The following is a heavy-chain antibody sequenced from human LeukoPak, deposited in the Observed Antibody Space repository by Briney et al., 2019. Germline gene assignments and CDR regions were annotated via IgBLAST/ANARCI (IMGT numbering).Heavy chain of an antibody. Sequence: KPSETLSLTCTVSGGSISSSSYYWGWIRQPPEKGLEWIGSIYYSGSTYYNPSLKSRVTISVDTSKNQFSLKLSSVTAADTAVYYCARHTYYYDSSGYQGAYYFDYWGQGTLVTVSS. D-gene: IGHD3-22*01. CDR3: ARHTYYYDSSGYQGAYYFDY. CDR2: IYYSGST. CDR1: GGSISSSSYY. V-gene: IGHV4-39*01. J-gene: IGHJ4*02.